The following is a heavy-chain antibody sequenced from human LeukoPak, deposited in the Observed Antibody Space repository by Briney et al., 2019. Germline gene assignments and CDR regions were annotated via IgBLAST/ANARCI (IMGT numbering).Heavy chain of an antibody. Sequence: GGSLRLSCAASGFIVSSNYMSWVRQAPGKGLEWVSVIYSGGRTYYADSVKGRFTISRDNSRNTLYLQMNSLRAEDTAVYYCANWIGSSSRDYWGQGTLVTVSS. J-gene: IGHJ4*02. CDR2: IYSGGRT. CDR3: ANWIGSSSRDY. CDR1: GFIVSSNY. V-gene: IGHV3-53*01. D-gene: IGHD6-6*01.